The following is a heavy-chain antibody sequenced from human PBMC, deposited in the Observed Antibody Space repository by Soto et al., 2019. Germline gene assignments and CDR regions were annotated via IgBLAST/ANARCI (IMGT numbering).Heavy chain of an antibody. D-gene: IGHD3-9*01. CDR2: IYAGGNT. CDR3: ARVTTFYDILTSSYALNYFDY. V-gene: IGHV3-53*01. Sequence: GVSLRLSCTASGFSVTSNYMTWVRQAPGKGLECVSVIYAGGNTYYADSVKGRFTISSDNSKNTLFLQMNNLRAEDTAVYYCARVTTFYDILTSSYALNYFDYWGQGTRVTVSS. CDR1: GFSVTSNY. J-gene: IGHJ4*02.